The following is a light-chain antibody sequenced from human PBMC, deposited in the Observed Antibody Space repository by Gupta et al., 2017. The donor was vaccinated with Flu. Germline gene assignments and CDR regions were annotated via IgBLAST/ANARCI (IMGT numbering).Light chain of an antibody. Sequence: SYELTQPPSVSVSPGQPARITCSGDVLPKQYVYWYQQRPGQAPVMVIYSDSERPSGIPDRFSGSSSGATATLTISAVQAEDESDYYCQSADSTGNYPVFGGGTKLTVL. CDR3: QSADSTGNYPV. V-gene: IGLV3-25*02. J-gene: IGLJ2*01. CDR1: VLPKQY. CDR2: SDS.